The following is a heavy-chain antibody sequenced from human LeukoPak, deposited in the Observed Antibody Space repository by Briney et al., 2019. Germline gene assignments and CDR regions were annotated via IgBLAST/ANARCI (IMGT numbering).Heavy chain of an antibody. CDR1: GFTFSSYA. CDR2: IVSDGYKA. D-gene: IGHD2/OR15-2a*01. V-gene: IGHV3-23*01. J-gene: IGHJ5*02. CDR3: EKEIVFLFGDP. Sequence: GGSLRLSCAASGFTFSSYAMSWVRQAPGKGLEWVATIVSDGYKAYYADSVKGRFAISRDNSQNTVHLQMNSLRAEDTATYYCEKEIVFLFGDPWGQGALVTVSS.